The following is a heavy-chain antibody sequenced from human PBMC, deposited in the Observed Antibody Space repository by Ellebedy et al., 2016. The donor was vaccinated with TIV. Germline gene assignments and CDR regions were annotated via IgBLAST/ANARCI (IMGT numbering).Heavy chain of an antibody. Sequence: GGSLRLXXAASGFTFSDYYMSWIRQAPGKGLEWVSYISSSSSYTNYADSVKGRFTISRDNAKNSLYLQMNSLRAEDTAVYYCARGVGYCSSTSCYPYYYYYYYMDVWGKGTTVTVSS. J-gene: IGHJ6*03. CDR1: GFTFSDYY. V-gene: IGHV3-11*06. CDR2: ISSSSSYT. CDR3: ARGVGYCSSTSCYPYYYYYYYMDV. D-gene: IGHD2-2*01.